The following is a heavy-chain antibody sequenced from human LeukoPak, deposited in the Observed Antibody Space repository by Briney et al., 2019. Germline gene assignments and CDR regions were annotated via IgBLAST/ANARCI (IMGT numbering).Heavy chain of an antibody. Sequence: SEILSLTCAVYGGSFSGYYWSWIRQPPGKGLEWIGEINHSGSTNYNPSLKSRVTISVDTSKNQFSLKLSFVTAADTAVYYCARRSGIVVVPAAMSPRTYNWFDPWGQGTLVTVSS. CDR1: GGSFSGYY. V-gene: IGHV4-34*01. CDR3: ARRSGIVVVPAAMSPRTYNWFDP. J-gene: IGHJ5*02. D-gene: IGHD2-2*01. CDR2: INHSGST.